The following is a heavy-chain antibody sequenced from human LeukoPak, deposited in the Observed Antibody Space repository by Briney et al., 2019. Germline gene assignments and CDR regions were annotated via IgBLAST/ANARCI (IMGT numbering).Heavy chain of an antibody. J-gene: IGHJ4*02. V-gene: IGHV1-69*13. CDR2: IIPIFGTA. CDR3: ARDYYDILTGYPKPFDY. D-gene: IGHD3-9*01. Sequence: ASVKVSCKASGGTFSSYATSWVRQAPGQGLEWMGGIIPIFGTANYAQKFQGRVTITADESTSTAYMELSSLRSEDTAVYYCARDYYDILTGYPKPFDYWGQGTLVTVSS. CDR1: GGTFSSYA.